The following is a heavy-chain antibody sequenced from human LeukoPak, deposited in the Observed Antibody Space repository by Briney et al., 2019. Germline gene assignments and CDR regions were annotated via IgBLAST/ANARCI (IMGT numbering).Heavy chain of an antibody. CDR1: GGSFSGYY. CDR3: ARGEAGYCSSTSCYGFRWFDP. Sequence: SETLSLTCAVYGGSFSGYYWSWIRQPPGKGLEWIGEINHTGSTNYNPSLKSRVTISVDTSKNQFSLKLSSVTAAGTAMYYCARGEAGYCSSTSCYGFRWFDPWGQGTLVTVSS. CDR2: INHTGST. V-gene: IGHV4-34*01. J-gene: IGHJ5*02. D-gene: IGHD2-2*01.